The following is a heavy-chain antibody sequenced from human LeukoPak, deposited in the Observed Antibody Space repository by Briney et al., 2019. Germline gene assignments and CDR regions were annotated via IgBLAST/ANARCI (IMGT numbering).Heavy chain of an antibody. CDR1: GYTFTGYY. V-gene: IGHV1-2*02. J-gene: IGHJ5*02. Sequence: ASVKVSCKASGYTFTGYYMHWVRQAPGQGLEWMGWINPNSGGTNYAQKFQGRVTMTRDTSISTAYMELSRLRSDDTAVYYCARSPAGDYDWFDPWGQGTLVTVSS. D-gene: IGHD4-17*01. CDR3: ARSPAGDYDWFDP. CDR2: INPNSGGT.